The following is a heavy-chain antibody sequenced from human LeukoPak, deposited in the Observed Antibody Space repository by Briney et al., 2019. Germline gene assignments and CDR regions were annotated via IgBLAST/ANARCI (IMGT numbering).Heavy chain of an antibody. Sequence: PSQTLSLTCTASGGSISSGSYYWSWIRQPAGKGLEWIGRIYTSGSTNYNPSLKSRVTISVDTSKNQFSLKLSSVTAADTAVYYCARDVSYDSSGYYAYHHDYWGQGTLVTVSS. V-gene: IGHV4-61*02. D-gene: IGHD3-22*01. CDR1: GGSISSGSYY. CDR2: IYTSGST. CDR3: ARDVSYDSSGYYAYHHDY. J-gene: IGHJ4*02.